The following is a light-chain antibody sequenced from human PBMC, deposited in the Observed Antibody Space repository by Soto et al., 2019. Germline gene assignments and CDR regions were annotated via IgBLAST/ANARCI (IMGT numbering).Light chain of an antibody. J-gene: IGLJ3*02. V-gene: IGLV2-14*01. CDR2: DVS. CDR3: SSYTSTSRLEV. Sequence: QSALTQPASVSGSPGQSITISCNGTSSDIGDYNYVSWYQHHPGKAPKLMIYDVSNRPSGISNRFCGSKSGNTASLTISGLQAEDEANYYCSSYTSTSRLEVFGGGTKVTVL. CDR1: SSDIGDYNY.